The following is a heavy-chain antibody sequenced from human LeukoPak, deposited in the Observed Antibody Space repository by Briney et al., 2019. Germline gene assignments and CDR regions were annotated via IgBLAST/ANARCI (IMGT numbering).Heavy chain of an antibody. Sequence: GGSLRLSCAASGLTVSSNYMTWVRQAPGKGLERVSAIYTDGTTYYADSVKGRFTISTDNSKNTLYLQMNSLRPEDTAVYYCAKEYRHATDSSGYYLDYWGQGTLVTVSS. CDR1: GLTVSSNY. J-gene: IGHJ4*02. CDR2: IYTDGTT. D-gene: IGHD3-22*01. CDR3: AKEYRHATDSSGYYLDY. V-gene: IGHV3-66*02.